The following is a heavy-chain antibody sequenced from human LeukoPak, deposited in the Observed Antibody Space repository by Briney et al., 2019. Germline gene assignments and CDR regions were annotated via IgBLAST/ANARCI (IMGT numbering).Heavy chain of an antibody. V-gene: IGHV3-33*01. CDR3: ARVSGYSGTWYVDY. CDR2: IWYNGSNK. D-gene: IGHD6-13*01. J-gene: IGHJ4*02. Sequence: GGSLRLSCVASGFTFKSYGMHWVRQAPGKGLEWVAIIWYNGSNKYYADFVKGRFTTSRDNSKNTLYLQMNSLRADDTAVYYCARVSGYSGTWYVDYWGQGTLVTVSS. CDR1: GFTFKSYG.